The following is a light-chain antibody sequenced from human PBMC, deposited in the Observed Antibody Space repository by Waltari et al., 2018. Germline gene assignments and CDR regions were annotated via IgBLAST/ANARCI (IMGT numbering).Light chain of an antibody. CDR3: QQSYSTLWT. J-gene: IGKJ1*01. CDR2: AAS. Sequence: DIQMTQSPSSLSASVGDRVTITCRASQSISSYLNWYQKKPGKAPQLLFYAASSLQSGVPSRFSGSGSGTDFTLTISLLQPEDFATYYCQQSYSTLWTFGQGTKVEIK. V-gene: IGKV1-39*01. CDR1: QSISSY.